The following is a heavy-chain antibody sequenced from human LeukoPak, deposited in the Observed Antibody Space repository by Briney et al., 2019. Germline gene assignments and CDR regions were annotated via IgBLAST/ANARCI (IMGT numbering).Heavy chain of an antibody. D-gene: IGHD3-3*01. CDR3: ARGCRYYDFWSGYYNWFDP. Sequence: KPSETLSLTCAVYGGSFSGYYWSWIRQPPGKGLEWIGEINHSGSTNYNPSLNSRVTISVDTSKNQFSLKLSSVTAADTAVYYCARGCRYYDFWSGYYNWFDPWGQGTLVTVSS. J-gene: IGHJ5*02. V-gene: IGHV4-34*01. CDR2: INHSGST. CDR1: GGSFSGYY.